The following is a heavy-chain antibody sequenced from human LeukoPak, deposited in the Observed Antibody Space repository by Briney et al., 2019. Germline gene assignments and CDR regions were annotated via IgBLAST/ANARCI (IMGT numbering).Heavy chain of an antibody. CDR3: AREEQALYFDY. V-gene: IGHV3-30-3*01. J-gene: IGHJ4*02. CDR1: GFTFSSYA. D-gene: IGHD1/OR15-1a*01. CDR2: ISYDGSNK. Sequence: GGSLRLSCAASGFTFSSYAMHWVRQAPGKGLEWVAVISYDGSNKYYADSVKGRFTISRDNSKNTLYLQMNSLRAEDTAVYYCAREEQALYFDYWGQGTLVTVSS.